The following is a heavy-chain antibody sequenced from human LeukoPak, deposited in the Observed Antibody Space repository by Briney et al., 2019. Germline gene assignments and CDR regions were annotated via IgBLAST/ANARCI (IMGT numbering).Heavy chain of an antibody. CDR3: AKGDYYDSSGYFDFQH. J-gene: IGHJ1*01. CDR2: IRYDGSNK. V-gene: IGHV3-30*02. CDR1: GFTFNCYG. Sequence: GGSLRLSCAASGFTFNCYGMHWVRRAPGKGLEWVAFIRYDGSNKYYADSVKGRFTISRDNSKNTLYLQMNSLRAEDTAVYYCAKGDYYDSSGYFDFQHWGQGTLVTVSS. D-gene: IGHD3-22*01.